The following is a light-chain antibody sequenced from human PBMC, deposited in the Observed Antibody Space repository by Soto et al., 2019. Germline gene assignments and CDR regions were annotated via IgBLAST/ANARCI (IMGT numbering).Light chain of an antibody. V-gene: IGKV3-15*01. CDR3: QQYNSYPWT. J-gene: IGKJ1*01. CDR1: QSVSSN. Sequence: EIAMTQSPATLSVSPGERATLSCRASQSVSSNLAWYQQKPGQAPRLLIYGASTRATGIPARFSGSGSGTEFTLTISSLQSEDFAVYYCQQYNSYPWTFGQGTKVDIK. CDR2: GAS.